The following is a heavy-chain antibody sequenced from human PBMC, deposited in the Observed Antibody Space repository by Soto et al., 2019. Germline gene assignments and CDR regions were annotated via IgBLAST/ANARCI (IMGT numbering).Heavy chain of an antibody. CDR3: PRFGRLSALW. D-gene: IGHD3-16*01. CDR2: IYYSGST. CDR1: GGSINSGDYY. Sequence: SETLSLTCTVSGGSINSGDYYWSWIRQPPGRGLEWIGYIYYSGSTYYNPPLRSRVTISIDTSKNLFFLNLTSVTAADTAVYFCPRFGRLSALWGGEEPLVTVP. J-gene: IGHJ4*02. V-gene: IGHV4-30-4*01.